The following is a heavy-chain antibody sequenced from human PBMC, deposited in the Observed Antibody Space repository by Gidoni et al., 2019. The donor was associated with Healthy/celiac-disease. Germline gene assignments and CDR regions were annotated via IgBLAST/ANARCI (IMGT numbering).Heavy chain of an antibody. J-gene: IGHJ6*02. CDR2: IKSKTDGGTT. CDR3: TTDVYGDYLDYYGMDV. Sequence: EVQLVESGGGLVKPGGSLRLSCAASGFTFSNAWMSWVRQAPGKGLEWVGRIKSKTDGGTTDYAAPVKGRFTISRDDSKNTLYLQMNSLKTEDTAVYYCTTDVYGDYLDYYGMDVWGQGTTVTVSS. D-gene: IGHD4-17*01. V-gene: IGHV3-15*01. CDR1: GFTFSNAW.